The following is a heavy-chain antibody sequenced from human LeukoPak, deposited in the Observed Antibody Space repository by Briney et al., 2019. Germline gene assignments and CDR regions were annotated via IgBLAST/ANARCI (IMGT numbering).Heavy chain of an antibody. D-gene: IGHD2-15*01. CDR2: ISYDGSNK. Sequence: GGSLRLSCAASGFTFSSYAMHWVRQAPGKGLEWVAVISYDGSNKYYADSVKGRFTISRDNSKNTLYLQMNSLRAEDTAVYYCARVGIEVPFDYWGQGTLVTVSS. J-gene: IGHJ4*02. V-gene: IGHV3-30*04. CDR3: ARVGIEVPFDY. CDR1: GFTFSSYA.